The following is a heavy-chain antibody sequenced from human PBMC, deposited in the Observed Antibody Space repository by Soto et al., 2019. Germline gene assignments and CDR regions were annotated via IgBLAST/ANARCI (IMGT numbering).Heavy chain of an antibody. D-gene: IGHD6-13*01. J-gene: IGHJ6*02. CDR3: ARGLYSISWYAPRYYYGMDV. V-gene: IGHV1-8*01. CDR2: MNPNSGNT. CDR1: GYTFTSYD. Sequence: ASVKVSCKASGYTFTSYDINWVRQATGQGLEWMGWMNPNSGNTGYAQKFQGRVTMTRNTSISTAYMELSSLRSEDTAVYYCARGLYSISWYAPRYYYGMDVWGQGTTVTVSS.